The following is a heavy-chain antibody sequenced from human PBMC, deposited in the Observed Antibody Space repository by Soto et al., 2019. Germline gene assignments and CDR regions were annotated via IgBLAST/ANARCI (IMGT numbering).Heavy chain of an antibody. CDR2: IIPILDVA. CDR3: ARERITPLFY. CDR1: AGKFTSNT. Sequence: QVQLVQSGAEVKKPGSSVKVSCKASAGKFTSNTFSWVRQAPGQGLEWMGRIIPILDVAHYAQKCQGRVTITADKPTNTTYMQLSSLSSGDTAIYYCARERITPLFYWGQGTVVIVSS. D-gene: IGHD1-20*01. J-gene: IGHJ4*02. V-gene: IGHV1-69*04.